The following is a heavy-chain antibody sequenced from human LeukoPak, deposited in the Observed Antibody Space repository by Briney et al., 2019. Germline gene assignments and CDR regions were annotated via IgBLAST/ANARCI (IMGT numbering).Heavy chain of an antibody. CDR3: ARDRNWGQGYFDL. CDR2: IFTTGST. D-gene: IGHD7-27*01. CDR1: GGSINGGSYY. V-gene: IGHV4-61*09. Sequence: SETLSLTCSVPGGSINGGSYYWSWIRQPAGKPLERIGHIFTTGSTSYNPSLRTRVTISEDSSKDQFSLNLKSVTAADTAVYYCARDRNWGQGYFDLWGRGTLVIVSS. J-gene: IGHJ2*01.